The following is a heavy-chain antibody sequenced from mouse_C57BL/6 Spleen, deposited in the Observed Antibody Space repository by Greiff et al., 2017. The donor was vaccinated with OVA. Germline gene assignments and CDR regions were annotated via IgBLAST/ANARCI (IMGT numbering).Heavy chain of an antibody. CDR2: RRNKANDYTT. D-gene: IGHD3-2*02. J-gene: IGHJ4*01. V-gene: IGHV7-1*01. CDR1: GFTFSDFY. Sequence: EVKLMESGGGLVQSGRSLRLSCATSGFTFSDFYMEWVRQAPGKGLEWIAARRNKANDYTTEYSASVKGRFIVSRDTSQSILYLQMNALRAEDTAIYYCARVLGLYYAMDYWGQGTSVTVSS. CDR3: ARVLGLYYAMDY.